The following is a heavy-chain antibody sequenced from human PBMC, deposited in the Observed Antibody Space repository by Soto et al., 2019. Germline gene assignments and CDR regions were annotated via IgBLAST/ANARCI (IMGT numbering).Heavy chain of an antibody. V-gene: IGHV1-18*01. CDR2: ISTAHADI. D-gene: IGHD3-10*01. Sequence: ASVKVSCKTSGYTFTDYGISWVRQAPGQGLEWMGWISTAHADIGYAQKFQGRVTMTKDTSTSTSFMELRSLGSDDTAIYYCARDLAYIREYWGQGTQVTVSS. CDR3: ARDLAYIREY. CDR1: GYTFTDYG. J-gene: IGHJ4*02.